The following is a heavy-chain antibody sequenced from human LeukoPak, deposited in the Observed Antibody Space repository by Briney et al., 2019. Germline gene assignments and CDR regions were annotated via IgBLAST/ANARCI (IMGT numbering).Heavy chain of an antibody. CDR3: ARQQLPSGSDY. CDR1: GFTFSDYY. Sequence: GGSLRLSCAASGFTFSDYYMSWIRQAPGKGLEWVSYISSSGSTMYSADSVKGRFTISRDNAKNSLFLQMNSLRAEDTAVYYCARQQLPSGSDYWGQGTLVTVSS. V-gene: IGHV3-11*04. CDR2: ISSSGSTM. J-gene: IGHJ4*02. D-gene: IGHD6-13*01.